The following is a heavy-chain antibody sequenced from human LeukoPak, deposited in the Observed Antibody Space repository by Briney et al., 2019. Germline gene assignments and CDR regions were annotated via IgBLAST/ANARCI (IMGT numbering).Heavy chain of an antibody. CDR3: AKDSDELIAAAYNWFDP. J-gene: IGHJ5*02. D-gene: IGHD6-13*01. V-gene: IGHV3-23*01. CDR1: GFTFNSYA. CDR2: ISGSGGST. Sequence: TGGSLRLSCAASGFTFNSYAMSWVRQAPGKGLEWVSAISGSGGSTYYADSVKGRFTISRDNSKNMLSLQMSSLRVEDTAVYYCAKDSDELIAAAYNWFDPWGQGTLVTVSS.